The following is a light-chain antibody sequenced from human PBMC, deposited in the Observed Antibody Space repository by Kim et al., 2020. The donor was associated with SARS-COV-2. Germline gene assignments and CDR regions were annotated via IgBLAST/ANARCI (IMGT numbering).Light chain of an antibody. CDR1: QGISSY. Sequence: DIQMTQSPSSVSASVGDRVTVTCRASQGISSYLAWYQQKPGKAPKLLMFAASSLQSGVPSRFSGSGSGTDFTLTISNLQPEDSATYYCQQGNSFPITFGQGTRLEIK. CDR3: QQGNSFPIT. J-gene: IGKJ5*01. V-gene: IGKV1D-12*01. CDR2: AAS.